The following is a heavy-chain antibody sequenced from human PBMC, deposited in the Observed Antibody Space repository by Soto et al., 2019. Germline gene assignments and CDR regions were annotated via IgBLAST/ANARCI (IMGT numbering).Heavy chain of an antibody. D-gene: IGHD4-17*01. Sequence: ASVKVSCKSSEYSFTDYYIHWVRQAPGQGLEWMGLINPSGGSTSYAQKFQGRVTMTRDTSTSTVYMELSSLRSEDTAVYYCATDRNYGDRLLTFDYWGQGTLVTVSS. V-gene: IGHV1-46*01. J-gene: IGHJ4*02. CDR1: EYSFTDYY. CDR2: INPSGGST. CDR3: ATDRNYGDRLLTFDY.